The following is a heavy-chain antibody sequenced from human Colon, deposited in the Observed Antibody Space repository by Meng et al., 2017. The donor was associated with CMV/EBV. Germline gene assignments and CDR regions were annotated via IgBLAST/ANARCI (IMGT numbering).Heavy chain of an antibody. D-gene: IGHD3-10*01. CDR3: ARDDRSYGVDY. Sequence: SSKPSGSPFPSYYMHWLRQSPGQGLEWMGRIDSSNGGPNYAQKFQDRVTMTRDTSISTPYMEVSRLTSDDPAVYYCARDDRSYGVDYWGQGTLVTVSS. J-gene: IGHJ4*02. V-gene: IGHV1-2*06. CDR2: IDSSNGGP. CDR1: GSPFPSYY.